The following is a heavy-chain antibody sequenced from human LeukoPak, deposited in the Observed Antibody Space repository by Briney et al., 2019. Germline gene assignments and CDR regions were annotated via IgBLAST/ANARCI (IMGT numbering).Heavy chain of an antibody. CDR1: GFNVSYYS. J-gene: IGHJ6*03. CDR3: PLWLEDKYYSHYMDV. V-gene: IGHV3-48*04. CDR2: ISFSNSTL. D-gene: IGHD3-10*01. Sequence: GGSLRLSCAASGFNVSYYSMNWVRQAPGKGLEWVSYISFSNSTLYYADSVRGRFTISRDNAKNSLSLQMNSLRAEDTAVYYCPLWLEDKYYSHYMDVWGKGTTVTVSS.